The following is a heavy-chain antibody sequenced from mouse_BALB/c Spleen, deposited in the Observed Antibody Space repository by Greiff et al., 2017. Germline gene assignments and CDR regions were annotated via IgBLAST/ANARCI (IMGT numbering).Heavy chain of an antibody. CDR1: GYTFTSYR. J-gene: IGHJ4*01. Sequence: DLVKPGASVKLSCKASGYTFTSYRINWIKQRPGQGLEWIGRIAPGSGSTYYNEMFKGKATLTVDTSSSTAYIQLSSLSSEDSAVYFCARYRYDAMDYWGQGTSVTVSS. V-gene: IGHV1S41*01. CDR2: IAPGSGST. D-gene: IGHD2-14*01. CDR3: ARYRYDAMDY.